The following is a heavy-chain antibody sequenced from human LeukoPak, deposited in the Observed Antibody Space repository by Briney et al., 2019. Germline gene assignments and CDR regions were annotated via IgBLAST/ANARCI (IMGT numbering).Heavy chain of an antibody. J-gene: IGHJ6*02. D-gene: IGHD1-14*01. CDR3: AKVSGGGLYYDGMDV. CDR1: GFTFSSSW. Sequence: PGGSLRLSCAASGFTFSSSWMNWVRQAPGKGLEWVSVISGSGGTTYYADSVKGRFTISRDSSKNTLYLQMNSLRAEDTAVYYCAKVSGGGLYYDGMDVWGQGTTVTVSS. V-gene: IGHV3-23*01. CDR2: ISGSGGTT.